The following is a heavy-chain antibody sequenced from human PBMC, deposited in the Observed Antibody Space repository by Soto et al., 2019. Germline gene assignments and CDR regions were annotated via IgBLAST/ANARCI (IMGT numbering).Heavy chain of an antibody. Sequence: QVQLVESGGGVVQPGRSLRLSCAASGFTFSNFGMHWVRQAPGKGLEWVAVVSDGGTVVYYSDSVKGRLTISRDNSKNMLYLQMNSLRADDTAVYYCAKEGNYRGAGGYLSFDRWGQGALVTVSS. J-gene: IGHJ5*02. CDR2: VSDGGTVV. CDR1: GFTFSNFG. D-gene: IGHD3-10*01. V-gene: IGHV3-30*18. CDR3: AKEGNYRGAGGYLSFDR.